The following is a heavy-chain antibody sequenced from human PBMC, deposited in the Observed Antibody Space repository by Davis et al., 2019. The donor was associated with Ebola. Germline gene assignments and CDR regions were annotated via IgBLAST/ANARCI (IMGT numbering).Heavy chain of an antibody. CDR3: ARDHASWDAFDI. V-gene: IGHV3-33*01. Sequence: GESLKISCAVSGFTFSSYGMHWVRQAPGKGLEWVAVIWYDGSNKYYADSVKGRFTISRDNSKNTLYLQMNSLRAEDTAVYYCARDHASWDAFDIWGQGTMVTVSS. D-gene: IGHD6-6*01. J-gene: IGHJ3*02. CDR2: IWYDGSNK. CDR1: GFTFSSYG.